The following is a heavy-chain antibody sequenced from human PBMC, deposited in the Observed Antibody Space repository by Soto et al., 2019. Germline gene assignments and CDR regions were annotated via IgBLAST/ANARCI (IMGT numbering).Heavy chain of an antibody. Sequence: GGSLRLSCTASGFTFSSYAMSWVRQAPGKGLEWVSAISGSGGNTYYADSVKGRFTISRDNSKNTLYLQMNSLRAEGTAVYYCAKSITARPFDDWGQGALVTVS. D-gene: IGHD6-6*01. J-gene: IGHJ4*02. CDR2: ISGSGGNT. CDR3: AKSITARPFDD. V-gene: IGHV3-23*01. CDR1: GFTFSSYA.